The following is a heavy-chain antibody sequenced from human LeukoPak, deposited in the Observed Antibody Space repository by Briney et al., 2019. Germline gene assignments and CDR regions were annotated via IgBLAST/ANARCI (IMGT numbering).Heavy chain of an antibody. CDR2: INAGNGNT. CDR3: ARDHGSSGSYDAFDI. Sequence: ASVKVSCKASGYTFTSYAMHWVRQAPGQRLEWMGWINAGNGNTKYSQEFQGRVTITRDTSASTAYMELSSLRSEDMAVYYCARDHGSSGSYDAFDIWGQGTMVTVSS. CDR1: GYTFTSYA. D-gene: IGHD3-22*01. J-gene: IGHJ3*02. V-gene: IGHV1-3*03.